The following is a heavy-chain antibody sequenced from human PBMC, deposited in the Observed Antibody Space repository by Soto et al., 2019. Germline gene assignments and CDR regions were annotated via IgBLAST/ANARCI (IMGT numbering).Heavy chain of an antibody. D-gene: IGHD3-22*01. CDR1: GFTFSSYA. J-gene: IGHJ6*02. CDR2: ISGSGGST. V-gene: IGHV3-23*01. Sequence: GGSLRLSCAASGFTFSSYAMSWVRQAPGKGLEWVSAISGSGGSTYYADSVKGRFTISRDNSKNTLYLQMNSLRAEATAVYYCANATDGSDYDSSGYYYYYYYGMDVCGQGTTVTVSS. CDR3: ANATDGSDYDSSGYYYYYYYGMDV.